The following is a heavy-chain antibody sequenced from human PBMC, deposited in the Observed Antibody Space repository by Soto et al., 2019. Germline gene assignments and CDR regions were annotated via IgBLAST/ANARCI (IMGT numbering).Heavy chain of an antibody. CDR1: GYIFGNYD. CDR3: ARMATSGTLNWFDT. Sequence: ASVKVSCKASGYIFGNYDISWVRQGTGQGLEWMGWMNPNSGKGGYAQKFQGRVTMTRDTSTSTAYMELSSLTSDDTAIYYCARMATSGTLNWFDTWGQGTLVTVSS. V-gene: IGHV1-8*01. J-gene: IGHJ5*02. CDR2: MNPNSGKG.